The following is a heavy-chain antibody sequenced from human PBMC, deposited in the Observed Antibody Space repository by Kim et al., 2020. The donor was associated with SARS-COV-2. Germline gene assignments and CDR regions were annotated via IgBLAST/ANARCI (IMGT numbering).Heavy chain of an antibody. CDR1: GASISRYY. D-gene: IGHD3-10*01. J-gene: IGHJ4*02. V-gene: IGHV4-59*08. CDR3: ARHDPESGSYSPAFDH. Sequence: SETLSLTCTVSGASISRYYWSWIRQSPGKGLEWIGSTFYTGVTNYNPSLKSRLTISADTSKSQLSLRLSSVTAADTAVYYCARHDPESGSYSPAFDHWGQGTLVTVSA. CDR2: TFYTGVT.